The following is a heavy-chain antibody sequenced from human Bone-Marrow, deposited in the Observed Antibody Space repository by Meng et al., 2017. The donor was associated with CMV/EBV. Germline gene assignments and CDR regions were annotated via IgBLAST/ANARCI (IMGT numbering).Heavy chain of an antibody. V-gene: IGHV1-18*01. Sequence: ASVKISCKASGYTFTSYGISWVRQAPGQGLEWMGWISAYNGNTNYAQKLQGRVTMTTDTSTSTAYMELRSLRSDDTAVYYCARDYCSSTSCYTFGMDVWGQGTTVTVSS. CDR2: ISAYNGNT. D-gene: IGHD2-2*02. CDR3: ARDYCSSTSCYTFGMDV. CDR1: GYTFTSYG. J-gene: IGHJ6*02.